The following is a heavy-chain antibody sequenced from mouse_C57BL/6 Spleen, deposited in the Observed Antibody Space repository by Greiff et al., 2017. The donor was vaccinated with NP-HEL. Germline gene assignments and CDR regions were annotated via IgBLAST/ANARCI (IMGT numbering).Heavy chain of an antibody. D-gene: IGHD1-1*01. CDR3: ARGDFYYGYYYAMDY. CDR1: GFTFSSYG. V-gene: IGHV5-6*01. J-gene: IGHJ4*01. CDR2: ISSGGSYT. Sequence: EVKLVESGGDLVKPGGSLKLSCAASGFTFSSYGMSWVRQTPDKRLEWVATISSGGSYTYYPDSVKGRFTISRDNAKNTLYLQMSSLKSEDTAMYYCARGDFYYGYYYAMDYWGQGTSVTVSS.